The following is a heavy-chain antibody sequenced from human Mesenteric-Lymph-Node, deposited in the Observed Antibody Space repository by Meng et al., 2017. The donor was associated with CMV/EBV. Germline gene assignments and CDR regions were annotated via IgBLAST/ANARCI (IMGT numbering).Heavy chain of an antibody. J-gene: IGHJ6*02. CDR3: ARSQRFNGMDV. V-gene: IGHV1-18*01. CDR2: ISVYNGNT. Sequence: ASVKVSCKASGYTFTSYTISWLRQAPGQGLEWMGWISVYNGNTDYMQMLQGRVTMTTDTSASTAYMELRSLTSDDTAVYFCARSQRFNGMDVWGQGTTVTVSS. D-gene: IGHD3-3*01. CDR1: GYTFTSYT.